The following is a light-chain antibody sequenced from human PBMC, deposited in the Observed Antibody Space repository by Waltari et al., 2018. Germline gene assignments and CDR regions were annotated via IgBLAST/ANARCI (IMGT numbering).Light chain of an antibody. CDR2: WAF. CDR1: QSLLSSSNNNNY. CDR3: QQYYTSPLT. Sequence: IVMTQSPDSLGVPLGERATINCSSSQSLLSSSNNNNYLAWYQQKPGQPPRLLMYWAFLRDSGVPERFSGSGSATDFPLTISSLQAEDVAVYYCQQYYTSPLTFGGGTKVEIK. V-gene: IGKV4-1*01. J-gene: IGKJ4*01.